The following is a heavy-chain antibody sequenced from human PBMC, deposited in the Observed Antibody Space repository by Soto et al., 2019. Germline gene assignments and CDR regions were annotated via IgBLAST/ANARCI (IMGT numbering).Heavy chain of an antibody. V-gene: IGHV4-4*07. CDR1: GASIAGSSY. CDR3: ARGMTPPGAPAWYYFDS. J-gene: IGHJ4*02. CDR2: FSLSGTT. D-gene: IGHD2-8*02. Sequence: SETLSLTGSVSGASIAGSSYWSWIRQRAGKGLEWIGRFSLSGTTDYSPSLRSRVTMSADVSKNQFSLRLTSVTAADTALYYCARGMTPPGAPAWYYFDSWGQGTLVTVSS.